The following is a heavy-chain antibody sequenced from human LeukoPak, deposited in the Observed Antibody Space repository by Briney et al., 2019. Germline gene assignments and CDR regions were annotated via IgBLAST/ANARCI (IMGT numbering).Heavy chain of an antibody. CDR1: GYTFTVYY. V-gene: IGHV1-2*02. J-gene: IGHJ6*03. D-gene: IGHD5-12*01. CDR2: INPNSGGT. CDR3: ARDPLVATIELYYYYFYLDD. Sequence: ASVNVSCKASGYTFTVYYMHWVRQAPGQGLEWMGWINPNSGGTNYAQKFQGRVTMTRDTSNSTDYMELSRLRSDDTAVYYCARDPLVATIELYYYYFYLDDWGKGTAVTVSS.